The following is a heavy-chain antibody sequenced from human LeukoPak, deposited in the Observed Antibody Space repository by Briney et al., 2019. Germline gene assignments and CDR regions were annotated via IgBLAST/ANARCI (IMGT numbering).Heavy chain of an antibody. D-gene: IGHD3-10*01. J-gene: IGHJ4*02. CDR2: INPNSGGT. CDR3: ATVEEFGELPFDY. Sequence: ASVKVSCKASGYTFTGYYMHWVRQAPGQGLEWMGWINPNSGGTNYAQKFQGRVTMTRDTSISTAYMELSRLRSDDTAVYYCATVEEFGELPFDYWGQGTLVTVSS. V-gene: IGHV1-2*02. CDR1: GYTFTGYY.